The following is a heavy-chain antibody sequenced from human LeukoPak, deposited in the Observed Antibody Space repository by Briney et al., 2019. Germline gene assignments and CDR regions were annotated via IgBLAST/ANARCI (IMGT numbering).Heavy chain of an antibody. CDR3: ARRISTRRGETCSSTTGYFDY. Sequence: PSETLSLTCAVSGFSISSGYFWAWIRQSPGKGLEWIGSIFHSGITYYNPSLKSRITISVDTSKNQFSLRLSSVTAADTAVYYCARRISTRRGETCSSTTGYFDYWGQGTLVTVSS. J-gene: IGHJ4*02. CDR2: IFHSGIT. CDR1: GFSISSGYF. V-gene: IGHV4-38-2*01. D-gene: IGHD2-2*01.